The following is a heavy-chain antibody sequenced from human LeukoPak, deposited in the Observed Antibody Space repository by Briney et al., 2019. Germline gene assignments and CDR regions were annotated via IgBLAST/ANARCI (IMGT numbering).Heavy chain of an antibody. V-gene: IGHV3-74*01. Sequence: GGSLRLSCEASGFTFSTYWMHWVRQAPGKGLVWVSHISRDGSSTYYADSVKGRFTISRDNAKNTLYLQMSSLRAEDTAVYFCARELTAIPRLYDYWGQGTLVTVSS. CDR1: GFTFSTYW. D-gene: IGHD2-21*02. CDR2: ISRDGSST. J-gene: IGHJ4*02. CDR3: ARELTAIPRLYDY.